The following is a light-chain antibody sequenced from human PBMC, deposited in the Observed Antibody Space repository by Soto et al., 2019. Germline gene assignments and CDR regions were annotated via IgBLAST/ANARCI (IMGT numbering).Light chain of an antibody. CDR3: QQYNSYPRT. CDR2: GAS. CDR1: QSVSSN. V-gene: IGKV3-15*01. J-gene: IGKJ1*01. Sequence: EIVMTQSPATLSVSPGGRATLSCRASQSVSSNLAWYQQKPGQAPRLLIYGASTRATGIPARFSGSGSGTEFTPTISSLQYEDFEVYYCQQYNSYPRTLGQGTKVDIK.